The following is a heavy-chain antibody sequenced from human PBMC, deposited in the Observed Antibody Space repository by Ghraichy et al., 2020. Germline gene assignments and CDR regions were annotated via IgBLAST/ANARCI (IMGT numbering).Heavy chain of an antibody. CDR2: IYHSGSG. CDR1: GGSISSGPYS. V-gene: IGHV4-30-2*01. J-gene: IGHJ6*02. CDR3: AVLASHGVDV. D-gene: IGHD3-3*01. Sequence: SETLSLTCDVSGGSISSGPYSWTWIRQPPEQTLGWIGYIYHSGSGHYNPSLKIRVTISVDSYKNQFSLYLTSVTAADAAVYYCAVLASHGVDVWGQGTTVTVSS.